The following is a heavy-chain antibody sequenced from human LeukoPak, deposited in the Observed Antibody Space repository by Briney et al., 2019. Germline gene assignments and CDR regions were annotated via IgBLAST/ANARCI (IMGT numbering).Heavy chain of an antibody. V-gene: IGHV3-21*01. CDR2: ISSSSSYI. Sequence: GGSLRLSCAASGFTFSSYSMNWVRQAPGKGLEWVSSISSSSSYIYYADSVEGRFTISRDNAKNSLYLQMNSLRAEDTAVYYCARTVVPAAISEYYFDYWGQGTLVTVSS. CDR3: ARTVVPAAISEYYFDY. D-gene: IGHD2-2*02. J-gene: IGHJ4*02. CDR1: GFTFSSYS.